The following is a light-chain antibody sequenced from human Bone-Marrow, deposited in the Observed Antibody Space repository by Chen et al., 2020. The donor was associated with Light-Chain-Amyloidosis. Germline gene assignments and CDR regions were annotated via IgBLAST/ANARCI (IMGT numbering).Light chain of an antibody. J-gene: IGKJ4*01. V-gene: IGKV3-20*01. CDR1: QTISSNY. CDR3: QQYGTSPLT. CDR2: GSS. Sequence: EIVLTQSPGTLSLSPGEGANLSCRASQTISSNYLTWYQQKFGQAPRLLIYGSSSRATGSPDRFTGSVSGTDFTLTINRLDPEDFAMYYCQQYGTSPLTFGGGTKVEIK.